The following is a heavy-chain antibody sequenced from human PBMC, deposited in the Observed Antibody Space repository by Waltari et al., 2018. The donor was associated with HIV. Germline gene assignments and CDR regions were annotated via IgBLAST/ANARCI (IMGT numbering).Heavy chain of an antibody. Sequence: QVQLQESGPGLVKPSETLSLTCTVSGGSISSYYWSWIRQPPGKGLEWIGYIYYSGSTNYNPSLKSRVTISVDTSKNQCSLKLSSVTAADTAVYYCARARDYYDSSGYPYWYFDLWGRGTLVTVSS. J-gene: IGHJ2*01. V-gene: IGHV4-59*01. CDR2: IYYSGST. CDR3: ARARDYYDSSGYPYWYFDL. CDR1: GGSISSYY. D-gene: IGHD3-22*01.